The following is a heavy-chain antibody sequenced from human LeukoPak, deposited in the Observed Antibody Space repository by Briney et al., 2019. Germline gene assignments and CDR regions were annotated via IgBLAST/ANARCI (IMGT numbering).Heavy chain of an antibody. CDR2: ISPTSSDI. J-gene: IGHJ4*02. CDR3: ARERTSGWDAFDF. Sequence: PGGSLRLSCAASGFTFSGYSMNWVRQAPGKGLGWVSYISPTSSDILYADSVKGRFTISRDNAKNSLYLQMNSLRAEDTAVYYCARERTSGWDAFDFWGQGTLVTVSS. CDR1: GFTFSGYS. V-gene: IGHV3-48*01. D-gene: IGHD6-19*01.